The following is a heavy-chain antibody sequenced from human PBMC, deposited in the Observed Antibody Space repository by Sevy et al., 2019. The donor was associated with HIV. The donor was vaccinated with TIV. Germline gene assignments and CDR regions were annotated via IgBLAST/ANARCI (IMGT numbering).Heavy chain of an antibody. D-gene: IGHD1-1*01. J-gene: IGHJ5*02. CDR2: INSAGT. Sequence: ASVKVSCKTSGSTFSDDYIHWVRQAPGERLEWMGWINSAGTNYAETFQGRVTMTRDASITTAYMELNSLRSDDTATYYCATSANLDTSWFDPWARELWSPSPQ. CDR1: GSTFSDDY. V-gene: IGHV1-2*02. CDR3: ATSANLDTSWFDP.